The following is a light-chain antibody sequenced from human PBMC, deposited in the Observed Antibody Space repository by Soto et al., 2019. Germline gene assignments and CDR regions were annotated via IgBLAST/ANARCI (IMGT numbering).Light chain of an antibody. J-gene: IGLJ3*02. V-gene: IGLV1-44*01. Sequence: QSVLTQPPSASGTPGQRVTISCSGSSSNIGRNTVNWYQQVPGTAPKVLIYNNNQWPSGVPDRFSGSKSGTAASLAISGLRSEDEADYYCAVWDDSLHGVFGGGTQLTVL. CDR2: NNN. CDR3: AVWDDSLHGV. CDR1: SSNIGRNT.